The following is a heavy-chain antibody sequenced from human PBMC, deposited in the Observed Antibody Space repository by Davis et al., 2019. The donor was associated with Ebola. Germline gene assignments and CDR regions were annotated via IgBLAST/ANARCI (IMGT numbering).Heavy chain of an antibody. CDR3: ARLACTSSSCYTGNYYYYYGVDV. D-gene: IGHD2-2*02. CDR1: GFTFSSFA. J-gene: IGHJ6*02. CDR2: ISGTSTYT. V-gene: IGHV3-23*01. Sequence: GGSLRLSCAASGFTFSSFAMSWVRQAPGTGLEWVSTISGTSTYTYYADSVKGRFTISRDNSKNTLYLQVNSLRAEDTALYYCARLACTSSSCYTGNYYYYYGVDVWGQGTTVTVSS.